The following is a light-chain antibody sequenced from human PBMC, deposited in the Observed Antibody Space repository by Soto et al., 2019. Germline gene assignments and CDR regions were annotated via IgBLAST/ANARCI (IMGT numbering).Light chain of an antibody. CDR1: SSDVGGYDH. CDR2: DVS. CDR3: SSYTSKATLV. Sequence: QSALTQPASVSGSPGQSITISCTGTSSDVGGYDHVSWYQQHPGKAPKLIIYDVSIRPSGVSNRFSGSKSGNTASLAVSGLQAEDEADYYCSSYTSKATLVFGGGTQLTVL. V-gene: IGLV2-14*03. J-gene: IGLJ3*02.